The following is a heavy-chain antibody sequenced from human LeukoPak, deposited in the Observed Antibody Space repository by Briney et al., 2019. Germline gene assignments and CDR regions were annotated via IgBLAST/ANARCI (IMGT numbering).Heavy chain of an antibody. CDR3: ARDLREGPFDP. CDR1: GGSISSGGYY. CDR2: IYYSGST. D-gene: IGHD3-10*01. V-gene: IGHV4-31*03. Sequence: SETLSLTCTVSGGSISSGGYYWSWIRQHPGKGLEWIGYIYYSGSTYYNPSLKSRFTRSVDTSKNQFSLKLSSVTAADTAVYYCARDLREGPFDPWGQGTLVTVSS. J-gene: IGHJ5*02.